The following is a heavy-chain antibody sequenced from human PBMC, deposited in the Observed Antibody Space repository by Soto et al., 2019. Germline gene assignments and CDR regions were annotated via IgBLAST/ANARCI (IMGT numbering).Heavy chain of an antibody. D-gene: IGHD6-13*01. V-gene: IGHV3-23*01. Sequence: EVQLLESGGGLVQPGGSLRLSCAASGFTFSSYAMSWVRQAPGKGLEWVSAISGSGGSTYDADSVKGRFTISRDNSKNTVYLQMKSLRAEDTAVYYGAKVLKQQLVRGTLSYLGQGTLVTVSS. CDR3: AKVLKQQLVRGTLSY. CDR2: ISGSGGST. CDR1: GFTFSSYA. J-gene: IGHJ4*02.